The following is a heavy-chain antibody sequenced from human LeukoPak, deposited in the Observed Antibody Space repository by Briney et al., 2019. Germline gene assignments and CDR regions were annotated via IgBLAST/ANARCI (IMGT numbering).Heavy chain of an antibody. Sequence: ASVKVSCKASGYTFSTYGITWVRQARGQGLEWMGWISGHRGNTKYAQNFQGRVTMTIDTSTSTAYMDLRSLRSDDTAIYFCARSDLATITAGPFEYWGQGTLVAVSS. CDR2: ISGHRGNT. CDR3: ARSDLATITAGPFEY. J-gene: IGHJ4*02. D-gene: IGHD5-12*01. CDR1: GYTFSTYG. V-gene: IGHV1-18*01.